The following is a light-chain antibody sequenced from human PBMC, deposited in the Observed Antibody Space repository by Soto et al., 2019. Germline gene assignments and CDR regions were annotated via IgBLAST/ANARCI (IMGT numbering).Light chain of an antibody. CDR2: DAS. J-gene: IGKJ2*01. V-gene: IGKV3-20*01. CDR3: QQYDNLPRT. CDR1: QTVSSNY. Sequence: IVLTQSPGTLSLSPGETATLSCRASQTVSSNYLAWYQQKPGQAPRLLIYDASTRATGIPARFSGSGSGTDFTLTISRLEPEDFVVYYCQQYDNLPRTFGQGTKVDIK.